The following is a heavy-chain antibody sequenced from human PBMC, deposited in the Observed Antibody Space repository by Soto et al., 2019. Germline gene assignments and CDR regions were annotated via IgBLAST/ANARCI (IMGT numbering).Heavy chain of an antibody. CDR3: AKEYGRLDY. V-gene: IGHV3-11*06. CDR2: ISSSSGYT. D-gene: IGHD4-17*01. Sequence: PGGSLRFSCAASGFTFSDYYMSWIRQAPGKGLEWVSYISSSSGYTNYADSVKGRFTISRDNAKNSLYLQMNSLRAEDTAVYYCAKEYGRLDYWGQGTLVTVSS. J-gene: IGHJ4*02. CDR1: GFTFSDYY.